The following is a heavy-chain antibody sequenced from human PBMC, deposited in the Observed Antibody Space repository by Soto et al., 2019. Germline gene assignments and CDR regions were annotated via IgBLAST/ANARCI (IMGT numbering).Heavy chain of an antibody. D-gene: IGHD6-19*01. CDR1: GGSICSGDYY. Sequence: PSETLSLTCTVCGGSICSGDYYGSWIRQPPGKGLEWIGYIYYSGSTYYNPSLKSRVTISVDTSKNQFSLKLSSVTAADTAVYYCARVSADIHFDYGGQGTLVTGS. V-gene: IGHV4-30-4*01. CDR2: IYYSGST. J-gene: IGHJ4*02. CDR3: ARVSADIHFDY.